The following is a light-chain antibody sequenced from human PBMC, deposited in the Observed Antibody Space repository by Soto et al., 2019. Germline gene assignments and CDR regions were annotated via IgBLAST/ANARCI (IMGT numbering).Light chain of an antibody. CDR2: DVS. CDR1: RGDVGAFNY. V-gene: IGLV2-14*01. J-gene: IGLJ1*01. CDR3: ASYSTGDTLYV. Sequence: QSALTQPAAVSGSPGQSITISCTGTRGDVGAFNYVSWYQLHPGKAPKLVIYDVSSRPSGVSSRFSGSKSGNTASLSISGLQAEDEGDYYCASYSTGDTLYVFGSGTKLTVL.